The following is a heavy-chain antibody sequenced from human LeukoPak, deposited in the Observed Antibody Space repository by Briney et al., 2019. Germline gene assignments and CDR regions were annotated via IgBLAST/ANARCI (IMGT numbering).Heavy chain of an antibody. CDR2: ISYDGSNK. Sequence: PGGSLRLSCAAPGFTFSSYAMHWVRQAPGKGLEWVAVISYDGSNKYYADSVKGRFTISRDNSKNTLYLQMNSLRAEDTAVYYCARGSIAAAGTEYYFDYWGQGTLVTVSS. CDR1: GFTFSSYA. J-gene: IGHJ4*02. V-gene: IGHV3-30*01. CDR3: ARGSIAAAGTEYYFDY. D-gene: IGHD6-13*01.